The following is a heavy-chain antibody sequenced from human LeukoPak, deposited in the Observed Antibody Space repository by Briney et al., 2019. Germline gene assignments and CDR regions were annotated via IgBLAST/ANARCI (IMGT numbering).Heavy chain of an antibody. D-gene: IGHD3-10*01. CDR2: ISGDNGNT. CDR1: GGTFSSYP. J-gene: IGHJ4*02. Sequence: ASVKVSCKASGGTFSSYPISWVRQAPGQGLEWMGCISGDNGNTNYAQKFQVRVTMTTDTGTGTAYMELRSLRSDDTAVYYCARMSLRMVRGVSHFDYWGQGTLVTVSS. CDR3: ARMSLRMVRGVSHFDY. V-gene: IGHV1-18*01.